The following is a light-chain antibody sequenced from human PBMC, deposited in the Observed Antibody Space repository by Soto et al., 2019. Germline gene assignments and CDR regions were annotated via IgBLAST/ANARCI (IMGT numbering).Light chain of an antibody. CDR3: RSFVGGDSFDVI. CDR1: GSDIGAYNY. CDR2: DVI. J-gene: IGLJ2*01. V-gene: IGLV2-8*01. Sequence: QSVLTQPPSASGSPGQSVTISCTGTGSDIGAYNYVSWYQQYPGKAPKVMIYDVIKRPSGVPDRFSGSKSGNTASLTVSGLRADDEAVYYCRSFVGGDSFDVIFGGGTQLTVL.